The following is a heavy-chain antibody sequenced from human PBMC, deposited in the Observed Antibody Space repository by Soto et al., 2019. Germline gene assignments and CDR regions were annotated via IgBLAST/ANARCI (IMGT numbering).Heavy chain of an antibody. CDR3: ASGAAFYYATSRY. V-gene: IGHV3-30*04. Sequence: AISLASTAPEFSFSVHAVHWIRQTPGEGLEWVAVISPNGNNQYYADSVKGRFTISRDTSKSTLSLQMTSLRPEDTAVYYCASGAAFYYATSRYWGQGTLVTVSS. D-gene: IGHD3-22*01. CDR2: ISPNGNNQ. J-gene: IGHJ4*02. CDR1: EFSFSVHA.